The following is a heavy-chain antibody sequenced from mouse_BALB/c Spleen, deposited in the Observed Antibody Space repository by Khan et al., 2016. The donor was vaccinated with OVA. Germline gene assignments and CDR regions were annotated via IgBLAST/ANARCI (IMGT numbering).Heavy chain of an antibody. CDR2: IWAGGST. J-gene: IGHJ2*01. CDR1: GFSLTSYG. D-gene: IGHD1-3*01. Sequence: VQLQESGPGLVAPSQRLSITCPVSGFSLTSYGLHWVRPPPGKGLEWLGVIWAGGSTNYNSALMSRLSISTANSKSQVFLKMNSLQTDDTGMYYCARLEDIWGQGTTLTVSS. CDR3: ARLEDI. V-gene: IGHV2-9*02.